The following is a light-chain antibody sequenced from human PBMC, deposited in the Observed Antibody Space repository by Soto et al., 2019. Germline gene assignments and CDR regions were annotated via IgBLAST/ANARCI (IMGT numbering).Light chain of an antibody. CDR3: QQYDSYSRP. Sequence: QIAEAGSTLSSSLVYIFTIRCCASQSISRWLAWFRPKPGKAPELLLYDVSTLESGVPSRFSGGGYGSAFTLHISSLQPGDFATYFCQQYDSYSRPFGQGTKV. V-gene: IGKV1-5*01. CDR1: QSISRW. J-gene: IGKJ1*01. CDR2: DVS.